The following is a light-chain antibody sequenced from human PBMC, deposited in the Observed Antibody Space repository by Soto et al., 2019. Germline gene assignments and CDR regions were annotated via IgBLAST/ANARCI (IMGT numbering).Light chain of an antibody. CDR3: GAWDDSLSGWV. V-gene: IGLV1-47*01. CDR1: SSNIGSNH. CDR2: RNY. J-gene: IGLJ3*02. Sequence: QSVLTQPPSASETPGQSVTIACYGSSSNIGSNHVYWYQHLPGTAPKLRIYRNYLLPSGVPDRFSASKSATSASLAISGLRSDDEADYYCGAWDDSLSGWVFGGGTKLTVL.